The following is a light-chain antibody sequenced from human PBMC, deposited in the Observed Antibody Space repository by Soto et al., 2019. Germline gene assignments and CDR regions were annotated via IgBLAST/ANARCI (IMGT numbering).Light chain of an antibody. CDR2: EVN. J-gene: IGLJ1*01. CDR1: STDVGDYKY. CDR3: YSYAGDYVYV. V-gene: IGLV2-8*01. Sequence: QSALTQPPSASGSPGQSVTISCTGTSTDVGDYKYVFWYQQHPGKAPKLVIYEVNRRPSGVPDRFSGSKSGNTASLTISGLQAEDEADYYCYSYAGDYVYVFGTGTKVTVL.